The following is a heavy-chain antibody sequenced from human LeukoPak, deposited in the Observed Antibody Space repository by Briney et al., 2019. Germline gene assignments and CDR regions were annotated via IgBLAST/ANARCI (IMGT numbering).Heavy chain of an antibody. Sequence: GGSLRLSCEASGFTLGAFAMHWVRQAPGKGLEWVSLIDKDGRKAYYADSVKGRFTISRDNSKNSLYLQMTSLRTEDTALYYCATWAFYHSLDVWGQGATVTVSS. V-gene: IGHV3-43*02. CDR1: GFTLGAFA. CDR3: ATWAFYHSLDV. CDR2: IDKDGRKA. J-gene: IGHJ6*02. D-gene: IGHD1-26*01.